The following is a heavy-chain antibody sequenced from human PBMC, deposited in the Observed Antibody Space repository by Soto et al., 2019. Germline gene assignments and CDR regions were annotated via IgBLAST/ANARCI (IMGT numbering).Heavy chain of an antibody. CDR3: AKSPSDYIWGSSHFLDY. V-gene: IGHV3-23*01. J-gene: IGHJ4*02. Sequence: PGGSLRLSCAASGFTFSSYAMSWVRQAPGKGLEWVSAISGSGGSTYYADSVKGRFTISRDNSKNTLYLQMNSLRAEDTAVYYCAKSPSDYIWGSSHFLDYWGQGTLVTVSS. D-gene: IGHD3-16*01. CDR1: GFTFSSYA. CDR2: ISGSGGST.